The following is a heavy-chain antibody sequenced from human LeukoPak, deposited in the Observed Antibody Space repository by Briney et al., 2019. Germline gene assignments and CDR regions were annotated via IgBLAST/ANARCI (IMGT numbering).Heavy chain of an antibody. V-gene: IGHV4-38-2*02. J-gene: IGHJ4*02. CDR3: ARDWDYGDYEGTRP. Sequence: PSETLSLTCAVSGYSISSGYYWGWIRQPPGKGLEWIGSIYHSGSTYYNPSLKSRVTISVDTSKNQFSLKLSSVTAADTAVYYCARDWDYGDYEGTRPWGQGTLVTVSS. D-gene: IGHD4-17*01. CDR1: GYSISSGYY. CDR2: IYHSGST.